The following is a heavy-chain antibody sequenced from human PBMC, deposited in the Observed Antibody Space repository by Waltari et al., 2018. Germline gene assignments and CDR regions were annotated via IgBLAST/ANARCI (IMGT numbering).Heavy chain of an antibody. CDR3: AKNGGYDFWSGYLPYYYYYYMDV. V-gene: IGHV4-38-2*01. D-gene: IGHD3-3*01. Sequence: QVQLQESGPGLVKPSETLSLTCAVSGYSISSGSYWCWIRQPPGKGRAWFGSIYHSGGTYYNPSLKSRVTISVDTSKNQFSLKLSSVTAADTAVYYCAKNGGYDFWSGYLPYYYYYYMDVWGKGTTVTVSS. J-gene: IGHJ6*03. CDR1: GYSISSGSY. CDR2: IYHSGGT.